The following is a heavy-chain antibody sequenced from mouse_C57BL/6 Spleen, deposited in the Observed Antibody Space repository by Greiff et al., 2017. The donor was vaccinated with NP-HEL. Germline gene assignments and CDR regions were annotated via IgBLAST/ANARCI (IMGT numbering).Heavy chain of an antibody. J-gene: IGHJ3*01. Sequence: EVQGVESGGGLVKPGGSLKLSCAASGFTFSSYAMSWVRQTPEKRLEWVATISDGGSYTYYPDNVKGRFTISRDNAKNNLYLQMSHLKSEDTAMYYCARDRGLGFAYWGQGTLVTVSA. CDR1: GFTFSSYA. CDR3: ARDRGLGFAY. V-gene: IGHV5-4*01. D-gene: IGHD3-3*01. CDR2: ISDGGSYT.